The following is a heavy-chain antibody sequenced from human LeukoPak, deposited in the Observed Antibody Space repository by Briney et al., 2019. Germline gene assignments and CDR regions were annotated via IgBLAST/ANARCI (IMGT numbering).Heavy chain of an antibody. CDR3: AKATQLTWLVGGYFDY. CDR1: GFTVSSNY. Sequence: PGGSLRLSCAASGFTVSSNYMSWVRQAPGKGLEWVSLIYAGGSTYYADAVKGRFTISRDNSKNTLYLQMNSLRAEDTAVYYCAKATQLTWLVGGYFDYWGQGTLVTVSS. D-gene: IGHD6-19*01. CDR2: IYAGGST. V-gene: IGHV3-53*01. J-gene: IGHJ4*02.